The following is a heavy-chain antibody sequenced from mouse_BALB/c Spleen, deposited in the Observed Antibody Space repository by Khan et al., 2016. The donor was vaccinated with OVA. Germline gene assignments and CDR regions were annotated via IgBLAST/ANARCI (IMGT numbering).Heavy chain of an antibody. Sequence: QVQLKQSGTELVRPGASVKLSCKTSGYIFTSYWIYWVQQRSGQGLEWVARIYPGTGCTYYHEKFKGKATLSADKSSSTAYMQLSSLKSEDYAVDICASEKYGNYWGAMDYWGQGTLVTVSA. CDR2: IYPGTGCT. D-gene: IGHD2-10*02. CDR3: ASEKYGNYWGAMDY. J-gene: IGHJ4*01. V-gene: IGHV1-76*01. CDR1: GYIFTSYW.